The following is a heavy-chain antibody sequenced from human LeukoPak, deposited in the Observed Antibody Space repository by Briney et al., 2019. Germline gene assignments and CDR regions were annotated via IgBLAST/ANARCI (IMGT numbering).Heavy chain of an antibody. Sequence: ASVKVSFKASGYTFTRYYLHWVRQAPGQGLEGMGIINPSAGSTSFAQNFQGRVTMTRDTSTSTVYMELSSLRSEDTAVYYCARKGVGALMLDYWGQGTLVTVSS. D-gene: IGHD1-26*01. CDR3: ARKGVGALMLDY. CDR2: INPSAGST. V-gene: IGHV1-46*01. CDR1: GYTFTRYY. J-gene: IGHJ4*02.